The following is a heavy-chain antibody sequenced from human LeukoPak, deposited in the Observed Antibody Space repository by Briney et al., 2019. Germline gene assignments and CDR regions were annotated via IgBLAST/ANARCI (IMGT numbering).Heavy chain of an antibody. CDR2: IYYSGST. Sequence: PSETLSLTCTVSGGSISSSYYYWGWIRQPPGKGLEWIGSIYYSGSTYYNPSLKSRVTISVDTSKNQFSLKLRSVTAADTAVYYCARLSRIGHCWIDYWGQGTLVTVSS. CDR3: ARLSRIGHCWIDY. V-gene: IGHV4-39*01. J-gene: IGHJ4*02. CDR1: GGSISSSYYY. D-gene: IGHD3-3*02.